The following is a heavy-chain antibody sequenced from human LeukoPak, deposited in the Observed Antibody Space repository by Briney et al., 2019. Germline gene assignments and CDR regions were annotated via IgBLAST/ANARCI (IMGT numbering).Heavy chain of an antibody. CDR2: ISGSGGST. Sequence: GGSLRLSCAASGFTFSSYGMHWVRQAPGKGLEWVSAISGSGGSTYYADSVKGRFTISRDNSKNTLYLQMNSLRAEDTAVYYCAKGPPLSRRGILDWGQGTLVTVSS. D-gene: IGHD1-14*01. CDR1: GFTFSSYG. J-gene: IGHJ4*02. CDR3: AKGPPLSRRGILD. V-gene: IGHV3-23*01.